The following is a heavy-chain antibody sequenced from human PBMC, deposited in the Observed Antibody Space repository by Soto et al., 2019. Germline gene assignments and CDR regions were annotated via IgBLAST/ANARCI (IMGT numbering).Heavy chain of an antibody. J-gene: IGHJ6*03. Sequence: VSCKASGGTFSSYTISWVRQAPGQGLEWMGRIIPILGIANYAQKFQGRVTITADKSTSTAYMELSSLRSEDTAVYYCACSGVATIGPDSYYYYYYMDVWGKGTTVTVSS. V-gene: IGHV1-69*02. CDR1: GGTFSSYT. CDR2: IIPILGIA. CDR3: ACSGVATIGPDSYYYYYYMDV. D-gene: IGHD5-12*01.